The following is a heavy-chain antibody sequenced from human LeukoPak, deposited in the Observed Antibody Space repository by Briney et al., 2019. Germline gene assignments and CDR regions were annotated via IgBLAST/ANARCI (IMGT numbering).Heavy chain of an antibody. J-gene: IGHJ3*01. D-gene: IGHD5-24*01. CDR2: INHSGST. CDR1: GGSFSGYY. CDR3: ARDRPREMATS. V-gene: IGHV4-34*01. Sequence: SETLSLTCAVYGGSFSGYYWSWIRQPPGKGLEWIGEINHSGSTNYNPSLKSRVTISVDTSKNQFSLKLSSVTAADTAVYYCARDRPREMATSWGQGTMVTVSS.